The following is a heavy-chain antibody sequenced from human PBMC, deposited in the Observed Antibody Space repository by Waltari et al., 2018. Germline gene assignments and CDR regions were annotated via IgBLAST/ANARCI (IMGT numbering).Heavy chain of an antibody. J-gene: IGHJ6*03. V-gene: IGHV4-4*07. Sequence: QVQLQESGPGLVKPSETLSLRCSVSGGSISTYYWSWIRQPAGKGLEGSGRISSSWSTHDNPALTSLVTLSVDTSKTQFSLSLRSVTAADTAVYYCARDRKAGTTEVYFPYYMDVWGKGTTVAISS. CDR2: ISSSWST. D-gene: IGHD6-13*01. CDR3: ARDRKAGTTEVYFPYYMDV. CDR1: GGSISTYY.